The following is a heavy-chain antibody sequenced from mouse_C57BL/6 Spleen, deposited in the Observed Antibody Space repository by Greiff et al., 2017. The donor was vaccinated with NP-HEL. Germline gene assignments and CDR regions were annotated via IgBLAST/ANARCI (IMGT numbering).Heavy chain of an antibody. V-gene: IGHV5-17*01. J-gene: IGHJ4*01. CDR3: ARELLRFYYAMDY. D-gene: IGHD1-1*01. Sequence: EVKLVESGGGLVKPGGSLKLSCAASGFTFSDYGMHWVRQAPEKGLEWVAYISSGSSTIYYADTVKGRFTISRDNAKNTLFLQMTSLRSEDTAMYYCARELLRFYYAMDYWGQGTSVTVSS. CDR2: ISSGSSTI. CDR1: GFTFSDYG.